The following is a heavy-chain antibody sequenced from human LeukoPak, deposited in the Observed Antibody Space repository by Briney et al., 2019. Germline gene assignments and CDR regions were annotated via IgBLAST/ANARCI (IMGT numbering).Heavy chain of an antibody. D-gene: IGHD3-22*01. CDR3: ARDVPYYYDSSGYQTHGDY. V-gene: IGHV3-11*04. Sequence: GGSLRLSCVASGFTFNNYYMSWIRQAPGKGLEWISYISSSGTTIYHADSVKGRFTISRDNSKNTLYLQMNSLRAEDTAVYYCARDVPYYYDSSGYQTHGDYRGQGTLVTVSS. J-gene: IGHJ4*02. CDR2: ISSSGTTI. CDR1: GFTFNNYY.